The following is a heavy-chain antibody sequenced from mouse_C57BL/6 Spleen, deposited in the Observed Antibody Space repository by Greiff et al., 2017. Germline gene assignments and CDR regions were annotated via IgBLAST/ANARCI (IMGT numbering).Heavy chain of an antibody. Sequence: EVKLMESGAELVRPGASVKLSCTASGFNIKDYYMHWVKQRPEQGLEWIGRIDPEDGDTEYAPKFQGKATMTADTSSNTAYLQLSSLTSEDTAVYYCTTSDYYGSSYGYFDVWGTGTTVTVSS. CDR3: TTSDYYGSSYGYFDV. D-gene: IGHD1-1*01. CDR1: GFNIKDYY. V-gene: IGHV14-1*01. J-gene: IGHJ1*03. CDR2: IDPEDGDT.